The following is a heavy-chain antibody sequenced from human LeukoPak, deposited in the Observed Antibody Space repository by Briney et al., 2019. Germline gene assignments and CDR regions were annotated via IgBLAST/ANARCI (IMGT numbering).Heavy chain of an antibody. CDR3: ARRPLYSYQYYYYYYYMDV. Sequence: PSETLSLTCTVSGVSISSSGYYWGWIRQPPGKGLEWIGSIYYSGSTYYNPSLKSRVTLSVGTSKNQFSLKLSSVTAADTAVYYCARRPLYSYQYYYYYYYMDVWGKGTTVTISS. CDR2: IYYSGST. J-gene: IGHJ6*03. CDR1: GVSISSSGYY. V-gene: IGHV4-39*01. D-gene: IGHD5-18*01.